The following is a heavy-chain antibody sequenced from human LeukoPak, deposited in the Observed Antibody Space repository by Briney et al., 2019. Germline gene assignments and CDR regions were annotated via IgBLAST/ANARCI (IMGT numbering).Heavy chain of an antibody. Sequence: PGGSLRLSCAASGFTVSGNYMTWVRQAPGKGLDWVSVIYKNNNTSHADSVRGRFTISRDNSRNTVYLQMNSLRAEDTAVYYCARGWSEYDYWGQGTLVTVSS. J-gene: IGHJ4*02. CDR1: GFTVSGNY. CDR2: IYKNNNT. CDR3: ARGWSEYDY. V-gene: IGHV3-53*01. D-gene: IGHD6-13*01.